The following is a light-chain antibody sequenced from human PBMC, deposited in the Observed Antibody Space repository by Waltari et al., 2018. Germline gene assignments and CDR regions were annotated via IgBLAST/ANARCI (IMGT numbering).Light chain of an antibody. J-gene: IGLJ2*01. CDR2: DND. CDR3: GTWDSSLSAGV. Sequence: QSVLTQPPSVSVAPGQKVTISCSGSSSNIGNNLVSWYQQLPGTAPKLLIYDNDNRPSGIPDRFSGSKSGTSATLGITGLQTGDEADYYCGTWDSSLSAGVFGGGTKVTVL. V-gene: IGLV1-51*01. CDR1: SSNIGNNL.